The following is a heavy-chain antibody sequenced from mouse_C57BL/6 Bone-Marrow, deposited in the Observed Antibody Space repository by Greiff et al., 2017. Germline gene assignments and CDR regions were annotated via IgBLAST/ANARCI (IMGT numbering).Heavy chain of an antibody. CDR1: GYTFTSYT. D-gene: IGHD1-1*01. Sequence: VQLVESGAELARPGASVKMSCKASGYTFTSYTMHWVKQRPGQGLEWIGYINPSSGYTKYNQKFKDKATLTADKSSSTAYMQLSSLTSEDSAVYYCARPFTVVAPDWGQGTTLTVSS. CDR3: ARPFTVVAPD. CDR2: INPSSGYT. V-gene: IGHV1-4*01. J-gene: IGHJ2*01.